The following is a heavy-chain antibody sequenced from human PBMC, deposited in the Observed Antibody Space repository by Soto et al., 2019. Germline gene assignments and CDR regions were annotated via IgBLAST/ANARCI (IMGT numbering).Heavy chain of an antibody. CDR3: ARDREGGYSYGSFQH. J-gene: IGHJ1*01. Sequence: ASVKVSCKASEYTFTSYAIHWVRQAPGQRLEWMGWINAGNGNTKYSQRFQGRVTMTRGTSTSTVYMELSSLRSEDTAVYYCARDREGGYSYGSFQHWGQGTLVTVSS. V-gene: IGHV1-3*01. D-gene: IGHD5-18*01. CDR1: EYTFTSYA. CDR2: INAGNGNT.